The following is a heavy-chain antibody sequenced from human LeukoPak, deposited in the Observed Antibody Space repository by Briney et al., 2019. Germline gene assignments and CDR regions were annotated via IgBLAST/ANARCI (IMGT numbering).Heavy chain of an antibody. Sequence: GGSLRLSCAASGFTFSSYGMHWVRQAPGKGLEWVAVIWYDGTNKYYADSVKGRFTMSRDNSKNMLYLQMNSLRAEDTAVYYCVRERSSGGDPYYFDYWGQGTLVTVSS. V-gene: IGHV3-33*08. D-gene: IGHD2-21*02. CDR1: GFTFSSYG. CDR3: VRERSSGGDPYYFDY. J-gene: IGHJ4*02. CDR2: IWYDGTNK.